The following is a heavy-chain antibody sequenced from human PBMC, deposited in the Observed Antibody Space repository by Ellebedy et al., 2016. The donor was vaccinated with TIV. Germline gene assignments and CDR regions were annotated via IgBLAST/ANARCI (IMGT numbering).Heavy chain of an antibody. J-gene: IGHJ4*02. D-gene: IGHD2-15*01. CDR1: GGSVSSSY. CDR3: AGKDRQWKMLHKFHY. V-gene: IGHV4-59*02. Sequence: SETLSLTCNVSGGSVSSSYWNWIRRPPGKGLEWIGYVFHTGTTNYSPSLKSRVTMSVDTSKNQFSLKLSSVTAEDTAGYYCAGKDRQWKMLHKFHYWGQGTLVTVSS. CDR2: VFHTGTT.